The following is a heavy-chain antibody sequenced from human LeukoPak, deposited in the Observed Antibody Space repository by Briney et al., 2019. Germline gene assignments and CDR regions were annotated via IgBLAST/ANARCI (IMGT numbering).Heavy chain of an antibody. Sequence: SVKVSCKASGGTFSSYAISWVRQAPGQGLEWMGRIIPILGIANYAQKFQGRVTITADKSTSTAYMELSSLRSEDTAVYYCARGNSGGYAFDIWGQGTMVTVSS. D-gene: IGHD1-7*01. CDR2: IIPILGIA. V-gene: IGHV1-69*04. CDR3: ARGNSGGYAFDI. CDR1: GGTFSSYA. J-gene: IGHJ3*02.